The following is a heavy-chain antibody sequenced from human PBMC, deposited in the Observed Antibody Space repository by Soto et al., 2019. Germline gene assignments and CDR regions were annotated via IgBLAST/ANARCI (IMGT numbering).Heavy chain of an antibody. D-gene: IGHD5-12*01. CDR1: GFTFSGFA. V-gene: IGHV3-23*01. CDR2: VDYTGSYT. CDR3: AKRSGGFSEFDY. Sequence: EVQLLESGGGLVQPGGSLRLSCAASGFTFSGFARNWVRQPPGKGLEGVSSVDYTGSYTFYAASVKGRFTISRDNSKNMVYLELNSLRAEDTAVYYCAKRSGGFSEFDYWGQGTLVIVSS. J-gene: IGHJ4*02.